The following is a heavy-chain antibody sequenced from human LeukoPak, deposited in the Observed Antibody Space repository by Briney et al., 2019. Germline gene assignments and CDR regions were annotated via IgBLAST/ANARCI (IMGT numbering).Heavy chain of an antibody. CDR2: IYYSGST. CDR3: ARVPTVTFFDY. D-gene: IGHD4-17*01. J-gene: IGHJ4*02. CDR1: GGSISSYY. V-gene: IGHV4-59*12. Sequence: PSETLSLTCTVSGGSISSYYWSWIRQPPGKGLEWIGYIYYSGSTNYNPSLKSRVTISVDTSKNQLSLKLSSVTAADTAVYYCARVPTVTFFDYWGQGTLVTVSS.